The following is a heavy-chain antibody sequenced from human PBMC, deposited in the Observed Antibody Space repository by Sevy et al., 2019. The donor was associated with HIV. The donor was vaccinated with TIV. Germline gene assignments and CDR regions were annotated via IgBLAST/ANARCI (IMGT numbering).Heavy chain of an antibody. D-gene: IGHD2-21*02. CDR2: IIPSVGIA. CDR3: ASVRPCGGVCYVFDT. Sequence: ASVKVSCKASGGILNNYGMNWVRQAPGQGLEWMGGIIPSVGIASYAQKIQGRAAITADESTSTMYLEVGRLRSDDTAVYFCASVRPCGGVCYVFDTWGQGTLVTVSS. J-gene: IGHJ4*02. CDR1: GGILNNYG. V-gene: IGHV1-69*10.